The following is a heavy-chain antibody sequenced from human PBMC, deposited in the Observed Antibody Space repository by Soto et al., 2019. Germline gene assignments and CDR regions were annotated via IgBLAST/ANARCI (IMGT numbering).Heavy chain of an antibody. V-gene: IGHV3-48*03. D-gene: IGHD3-3*01. CDR3: ARDRVTSFGVDVFDY. CDR1: GFTFSSYQ. CDR2: ITSSGSTM. J-gene: IGHJ4*02. Sequence: GGSLRLSCAASGFTFSSYQMNWVRQAPGKGLEWVSYITSSGSTMYYADSVKGRFTISGDNAKNSLYLQMNSLRAEDTAVYYCARDRVTSFGVDVFDYWGQGTQVTVYS.